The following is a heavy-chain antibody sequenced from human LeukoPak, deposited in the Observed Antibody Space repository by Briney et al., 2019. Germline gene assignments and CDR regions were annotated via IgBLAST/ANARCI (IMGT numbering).Heavy chain of an antibody. V-gene: IGHV4-59*01. D-gene: IGHD3-22*01. CDR3: ARSSEGRYYYDSSGFSYYYYYMDV. CDR2: IYYSGST. Sequence: SETLSLTCTVSGGSISSYYWSWIRQPPGKGLEWIGYIYYSGSTYYNPSLRSRVTISVDTSKNQFSLKLSSVTAADTAVYYCARSSEGRYYYDSSGFSYYYYYMDVWGKGTTATISS. CDR1: GGSISSYY. J-gene: IGHJ6*03.